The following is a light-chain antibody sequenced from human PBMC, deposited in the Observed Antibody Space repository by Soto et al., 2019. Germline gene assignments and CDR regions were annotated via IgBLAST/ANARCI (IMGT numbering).Light chain of an antibody. Sequence: EVVLTQSPGTVSLSPGERVTLSCRASQSVISNYLAWYQQRPGQAPRLLIYAASSRATGIPDRFSGSGSGTDFTPSIRRHEPGDFAVCYCQQYGSSLAWTFGQGYKME. J-gene: IGKJ1*01. CDR1: QSVISNY. CDR2: AAS. CDR3: QQYGSSLAWT. V-gene: IGKV3-20*01.